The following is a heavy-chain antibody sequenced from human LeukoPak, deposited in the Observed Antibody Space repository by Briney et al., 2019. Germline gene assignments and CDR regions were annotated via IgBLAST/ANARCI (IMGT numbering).Heavy chain of an antibody. J-gene: IGHJ6*03. CDR2: ISAYNGNT. Sequence: ASLKVSCKASGYTFTSYGTSWGRQDPGQWVEWMGWISAYNGNTNYAQKLQGRVTMTTDTSTSTAYMELRSLRSDDTAVYYCATHSPEWRYSGYYNFYYMDVWGKGTTVTVSS. CDR3: ATHSPEWRYSGYYNFYYMDV. CDR1: GYTFTSYG. D-gene: IGHD5-12*01. V-gene: IGHV1-18*01.